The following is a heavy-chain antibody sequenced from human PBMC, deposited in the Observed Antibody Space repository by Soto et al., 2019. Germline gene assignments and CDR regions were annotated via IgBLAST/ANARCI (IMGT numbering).Heavy chain of an antibody. J-gene: IGHJ5*02. CDR3: ARVTPGGVVTATGWFDP. CDR2: IIPIFGTA. Sequence: QVQLVQSGAEVKKPGSSVKVSCKASGGTFSSYAISWVRQAPGQGLEWMGGIIPIFGTANYAQKFQGRVAITADKSTSTAYMELSSLRSEDTAVDYCARVTPGGVVTATGWFDPWGQGTLVTVSS. CDR1: GGTFSSYA. V-gene: IGHV1-69*06. D-gene: IGHD2-21*02.